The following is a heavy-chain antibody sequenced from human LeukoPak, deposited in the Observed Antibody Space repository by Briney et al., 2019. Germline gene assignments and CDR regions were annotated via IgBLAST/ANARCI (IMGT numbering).Heavy chain of an antibody. J-gene: IGHJ5*02. D-gene: IGHD6-13*01. CDR1: GGSISSYY. CDR3: ARVGSSGWYGDNWFDP. Sequence: PSETLSLTCTVSGGSISSYYWSWIRQPPGKGLEWIGYIYYSGSTNYNPSLKSRVTISVDTSKNQFSLKLSSVTAADTAVYYCARVGSSGWYGDNWFDPWGQGTLVTVSS. V-gene: IGHV4-59*01. CDR2: IYYSGST.